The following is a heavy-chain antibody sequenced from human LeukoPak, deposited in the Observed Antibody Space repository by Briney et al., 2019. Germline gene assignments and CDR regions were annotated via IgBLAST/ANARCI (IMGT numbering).Heavy chain of an antibody. CDR1: GGSISSGSHY. CDR3: ARLYSSGQLG. J-gene: IGHJ4*02. V-gene: IGHV4-61*01. CDR2: IYYSGST. Sequence: SETLSLTCTVSGGSISSGSHYWSWIRQPPGKGLEWIGYIYYSGSTNYNPSLKSRVTISVDTSKNQFSLKLSSVTAADTAVYYCARLYSSGQLGWGQGTLVTVSS. D-gene: IGHD6-19*01.